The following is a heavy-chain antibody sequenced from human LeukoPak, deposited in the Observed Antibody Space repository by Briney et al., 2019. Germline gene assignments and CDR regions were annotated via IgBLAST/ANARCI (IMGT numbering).Heavy chain of an antibody. CDR1: GFTFSSYS. V-gene: IGHV3-21*01. CDR2: ISSSSSYI. Sequence: GGSLRLSCVASGFTFSSYSMNWVRQAPGKGLEWVSSISSSSSYIYYADSVKGRFTISRDNAKNSLYLQMNSLRAEDTAVYYCASTLVGATGFDPWGQGTLVTVSS. CDR3: ASTLVGATGFDP. J-gene: IGHJ5*02. D-gene: IGHD1-26*01.